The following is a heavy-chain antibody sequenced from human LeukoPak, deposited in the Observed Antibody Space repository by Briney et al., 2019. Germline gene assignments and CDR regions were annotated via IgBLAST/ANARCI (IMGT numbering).Heavy chain of an antibody. CDR1: GGSIRSGGYS. Sequence: NPSETLSLTCAVSGGSIRSGGYSWSWIRQPPGKGLEWIGYIYYKGNTHYNPSLESRLTISVDTSKNQFSLKLTSVTAADTAVYYCTRAASSGPLFTYHMDVWGKGTTVTVSS. CDR2: IYYKGNT. V-gene: IGHV4-30-4*07. CDR3: TRAASSGPLFTYHMDV. D-gene: IGHD3-22*01. J-gene: IGHJ6*03.